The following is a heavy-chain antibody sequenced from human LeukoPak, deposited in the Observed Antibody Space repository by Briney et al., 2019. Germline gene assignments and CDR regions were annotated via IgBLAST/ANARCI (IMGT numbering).Heavy chain of an antibody. Sequence: SETLSLTCAVYGGSFSGYYWSWIRQPPGKGLEWIGEINHSGSTNYNPSLKSRVTISVDTSKNQFSLKLSSATAADTAVYFCARGRVSSSTWYSTYYYYFYMDVWGKGTTVTVSS. V-gene: IGHV4-34*01. CDR2: INHSGST. CDR1: GGSFSGYY. J-gene: IGHJ6*03. CDR3: ARGRVSSSTWYSTYYYYFYMDV. D-gene: IGHD6-13*01.